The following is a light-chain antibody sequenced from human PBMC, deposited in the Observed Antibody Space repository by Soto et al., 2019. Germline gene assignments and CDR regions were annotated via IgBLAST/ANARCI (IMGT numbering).Light chain of an antibody. V-gene: IGKV1-39*01. Sequence: DIQMTQSPSSLSASVGDRVTITCRASQNVAHFLNWYQQKPGKAPKLLIYAASSLQSGVPSRFSGTGSGTDFTLTISNLQPGDFATYYCQQSYSTPITFGQGTRLEI. CDR3: QQSYSTPIT. CDR2: AAS. J-gene: IGKJ5*01. CDR1: QNVAHF.